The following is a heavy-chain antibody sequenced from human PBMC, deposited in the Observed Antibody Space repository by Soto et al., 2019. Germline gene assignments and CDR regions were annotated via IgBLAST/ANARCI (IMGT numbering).Heavy chain of an antibody. V-gene: IGHV3-53*01. D-gene: IGHD6-19*01. CDR1: GFTVSDS. Sequence: PGGSLRLSWSVAGFTVSDSMSWVRQAPGKGLECVSFIHSDGSTHYTVSVRGRFTISRDNSKNTLYLQMDRLRVDDTAVYFCARDASGPFDYWGQGTLVTVSS. CDR2: IHSDGST. J-gene: IGHJ4*02. CDR3: ARDASGPFDY.